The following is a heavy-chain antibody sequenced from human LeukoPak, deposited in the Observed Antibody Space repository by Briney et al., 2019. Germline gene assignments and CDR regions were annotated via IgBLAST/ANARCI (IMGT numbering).Heavy chain of an antibody. J-gene: IGHJ4*02. D-gene: IGHD1/OR15-1a*01. Sequence: SETLSLTCTVSGGSISSYYWSWIRQPPGEGLEWIGYMHYSGSSNYNPSLKSRVTTSVDTSKNQFSLKLSSVTAADTAVYYCARSIRGTRSKFDYWGQGTLVTVSS. CDR2: MHYSGSS. CDR1: GGSISSYY. V-gene: IGHV4-59*08. CDR3: ARSIRGTRSKFDY.